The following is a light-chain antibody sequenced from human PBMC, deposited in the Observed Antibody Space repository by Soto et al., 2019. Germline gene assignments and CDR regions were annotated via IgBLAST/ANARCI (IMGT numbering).Light chain of an antibody. J-gene: IGKJ5*01. V-gene: IGKV1-9*01. CDR2: AAS. CDR1: QGISSY. Sequence: THSPSTLSVSPGEIATLSCSASQGISSYLAWYQQKPGKAPKLLIYAASCLQSGVPSRFSATVSGTEFSLTITSLQPEDFATYYCQQLFDSPITFGQGTRLEI. CDR3: QQLFDSPIT.